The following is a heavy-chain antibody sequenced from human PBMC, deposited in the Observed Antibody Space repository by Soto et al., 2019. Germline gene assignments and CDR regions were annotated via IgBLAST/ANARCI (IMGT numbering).Heavy chain of an antibody. D-gene: IGHD3-22*01. CDR2: IIPIFGTA. CDR3: ARDMMNYYDRTRIGYFDY. J-gene: IGHJ4*02. V-gene: IGHV1-69*01. CDR1: GGTFSSYA. Sequence: QVQLVQSGAEVKKPGSSVKVSCKASGGTFSSYAISWVRQAPGQGLEWMGGIIPIFGTANYAQKFQGRVTITADESTSTAYMELSSLRSEDTAVYYCARDMMNYYDRTRIGYFDYWGQGTLVTVSS.